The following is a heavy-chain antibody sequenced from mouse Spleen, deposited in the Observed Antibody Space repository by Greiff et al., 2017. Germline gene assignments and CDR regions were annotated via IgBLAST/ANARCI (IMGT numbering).Heavy chain of an antibody. CDR3: AYGDYGGFAY. Sequence: QVQLQQSGAELARPGASVKMSCKASGYTFTSYTMHWVKQRPGQGLEWIGYINPSSGYTKYNQKFKDKATLSVDKSSSTAYMQLSSLTSEDSAVYYCAYGDYGGFAYWGQGTLVTVSA. CDR2: INPSSGYT. CDR1: GYTFTSYT. J-gene: IGHJ3*01. V-gene: IGHV1-4*01. D-gene: IGHD2-13*01.